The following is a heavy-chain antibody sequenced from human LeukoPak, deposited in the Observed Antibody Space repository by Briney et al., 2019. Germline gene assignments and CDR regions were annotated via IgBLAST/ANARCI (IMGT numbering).Heavy chain of an antibody. V-gene: IGHV4-34*01. CDR1: GGSFSGYY. CDR2: INHSGST. D-gene: IGHD6-13*01. Sequence: SETLSLTCAVYGGSFSGYYWSWIRQPPGKGLEWIGEINHSGSTNYNPSLKSRVTISVDTSKNQFSLKLSSVTAADTAVYYCARGYSGSWYEDYWGQGTLVTVSS. J-gene: IGHJ4*02. CDR3: ARGYSGSWYEDY.